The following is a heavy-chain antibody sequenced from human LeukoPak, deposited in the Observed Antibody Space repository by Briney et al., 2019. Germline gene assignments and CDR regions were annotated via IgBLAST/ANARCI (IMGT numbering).Heavy chain of an antibody. CDR3: ASIQQRSVWNYYYYYMDV. D-gene: IGHD6-25*01. CDR1: GGSISSYY. CDR2: IYHSGST. V-gene: IGHV4-38-2*02. Sequence: SETLSLTCTVSGGSISSYYWGWIRQPPGKGLEWIGSIYHSGSTYYNPSLKSRVTISVDTSKNQFSLKLSSVTAADTAVYYCASIQQRSVWNYYYYYMDVWGKGTTVTVSS. J-gene: IGHJ6*03.